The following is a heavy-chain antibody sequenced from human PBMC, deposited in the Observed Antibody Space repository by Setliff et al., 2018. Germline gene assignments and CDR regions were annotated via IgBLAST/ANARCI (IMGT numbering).Heavy chain of an antibody. D-gene: IGHD6-6*01. CDR2: INHSGST. Sequence: PSETLSLTCAAYGGTFSDYYWTWIRQPPGKGLEWIGEINHSGSTNYNPSLKSRVSISVDTSKNQFSLKLSSVTAADTAVYYCARGRDVAARLLDSWGQGARVTVSS. CDR1: GGTFSDYY. J-gene: IGHJ4*02. V-gene: IGHV4-34*01. CDR3: ARGRDVAARLLDS.